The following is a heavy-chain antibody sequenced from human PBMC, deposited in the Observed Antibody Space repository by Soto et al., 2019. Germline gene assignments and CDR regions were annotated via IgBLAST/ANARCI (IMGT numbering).Heavy chain of an antibody. CDR1: GFPFSIYS. CDR2: ISISSSYI. CDR3: ARPANVLRFLEWSNNWLDP. J-gene: IGHJ5*02. D-gene: IGHD3-3*01. Sequence: GGSLRLSCAASGFPFSIYSMNLVRRAPGKGLEWVSSISISSSYIYYADSVKGRFTISRDNAKNSLYLQMNGLRAEDTAVYYCARPANVLRFLEWSNNWLDPWGQVILVTASS. V-gene: IGHV3-21*01.